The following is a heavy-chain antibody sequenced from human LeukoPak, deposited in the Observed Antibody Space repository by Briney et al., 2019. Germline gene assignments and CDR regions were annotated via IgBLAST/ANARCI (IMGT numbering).Heavy chain of an antibody. CDR2: INPNRGGT. CDR3: ARDHHYYDFWSGYPRQGSVEYFQH. CDR1: GYTFTGYY. V-gene: IGHV1-2*02. D-gene: IGHD3-3*01. J-gene: IGHJ1*01. Sequence: ASVKVSCKASGYTFTGYYIHWVRQAPGQGVEWVGWINPNRGGTNYAQKFQGRVTMTRDTSISTAYMELSRLRSDDTAVYYCARDHHYYDFWSGYPRQGSVEYFQHWGQGTLVTVSS.